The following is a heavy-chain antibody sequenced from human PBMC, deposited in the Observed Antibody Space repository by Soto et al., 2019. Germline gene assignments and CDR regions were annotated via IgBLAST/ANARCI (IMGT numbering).Heavy chain of an antibody. CDR1: GDSISSDKW. J-gene: IGHJ4*02. CDR2: IHHSGRT. CDR3: ARGGDWQFDY. V-gene: IGHV4-4*02. Sequence: QVQLQESGPGLVKPSGTLSLTCAVSGDSISSDKWWSWVRQPPGKGLEWIGEIHHSGRTNYNPSLKSRVTILVEKSKNQVSLDLSSMTDADTAVYYCARGGDWQFDYWGQGTLVTVSS. D-gene: IGHD2-21*02.